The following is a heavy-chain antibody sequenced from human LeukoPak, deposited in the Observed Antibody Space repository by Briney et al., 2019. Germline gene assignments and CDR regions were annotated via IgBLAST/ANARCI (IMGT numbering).Heavy chain of an antibody. CDR3: AKENVFYSLYYFDY. Sequence: GGSLRLSCAASGFTFSSYAMSWVRQAPGKGLEWVSAISGSGGSTYYADSGKGRFTISRDNSKNTLDLQMNSLRAEDTAVYYCAKENVFYSLYYFDYWGQGTLVTVSS. D-gene: IGHD3-3*01. J-gene: IGHJ4*02. CDR2: ISGSGGST. CDR1: GFTFSSYA. V-gene: IGHV3-23*01.